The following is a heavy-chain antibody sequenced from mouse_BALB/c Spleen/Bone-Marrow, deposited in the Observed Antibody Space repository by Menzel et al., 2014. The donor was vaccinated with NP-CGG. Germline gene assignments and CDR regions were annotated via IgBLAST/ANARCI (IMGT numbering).Heavy chain of an antibody. CDR2: IRNKANGYTT. CDR3: ARDRGLTYFDY. D-gene: IGHD2-4*01. Sequence: EVKLVESGGGLVQPGGSLRLSCTTSGFTFTDYYMSWVRQPPGKALEWFGFIRNKANGYTTEYSASVKGRFTISRDNSQSILYLQMNTLRAEDSATYYCARDRGLTYFDYWGQGTTLTVSS. V-gene: IGHV7-3*02. CDR1: GFTFTDYY. J-gene: IGHJ2*01.